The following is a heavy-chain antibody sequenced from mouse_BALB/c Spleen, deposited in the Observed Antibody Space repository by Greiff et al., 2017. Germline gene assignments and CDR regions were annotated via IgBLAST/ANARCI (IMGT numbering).Heavy chain of an antibody. CDR2: IWAGGST. V-gene: IGHV2-9*02. D-gene: IGHD1-1*01. CDR1: GFSLTSYG. Sequence: VQLLESGPGLVAPSQSLSITCTVSGFSLTSYGVHWVRQPPGKGLEWLGVIWAGGSTNYNSALMSRLSISKDNSKSQVFLKMNSLQTDDTAMYYCARDSYYGSSYMYYWGQGTSVTVSS. CDR3: ARDSYYGSSYMYY. J-gene: IGHJ4*01.